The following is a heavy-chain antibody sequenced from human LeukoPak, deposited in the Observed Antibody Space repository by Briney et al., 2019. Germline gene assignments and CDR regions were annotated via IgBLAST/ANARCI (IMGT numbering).Heavy chain of an antibody. D-gene: IGHD3-22*01. CDR1: GFPFISYS. Sequence: GGSLILSWDASGFPFISYSMNWVRPAPGKGLEWVSSIISSSSYIYYADSVKGRFTISRDNAKNSLYLQMNSLRAEDTAVYYCARDGTTGYPYYYDSSGYAFDIWGQGTMVTVSS. J-gene: IGHJ3*02. CDR3: ARDGTTGYPYYYDSSGYAFDI. V-gene: IGHV3-21*01. CDR2: IISSSSYI.